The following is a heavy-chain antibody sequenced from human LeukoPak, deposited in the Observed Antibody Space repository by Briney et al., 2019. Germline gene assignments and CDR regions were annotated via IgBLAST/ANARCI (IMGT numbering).Heavy chain of an antibody. Sequence: GGSLRLSCKASGFILSGFGMHWVRQAPGKGLEWVAVISNDGRNKFYGDFVKGRFSISRDNSKNTVDLQMNSLRAEDTAVYYCARDEYDILTGAGTTMDVWGQGTTVTVS. J-gene: IGHJ6*02. CDR1: GFILSGFG. CDR2: ISNDGRNK. D-gene: IGHD3-9*01. CDR3: ARDEYDILTGAGTTMDV. V-gene: IGHV3-30*04.